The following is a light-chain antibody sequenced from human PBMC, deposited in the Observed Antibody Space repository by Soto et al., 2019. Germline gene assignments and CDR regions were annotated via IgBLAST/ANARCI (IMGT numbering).Light chain of an antibody. CDR2: GAS. J-gene: IGKJ3*01. Sequence: EIVMTQSPATLSVSPGERATLSCRASQSVSSNLAWYQQKPGQAPRLLIYGASTRATGIPARFSGSGSGTEFTLTVSSLQSEDFAVYFCQQYNKWPFTDGPGTKVDIK. CDR3: QQYNKWPFT. V-gene: IGKV3-15*01. CDR1: QSVSSN.